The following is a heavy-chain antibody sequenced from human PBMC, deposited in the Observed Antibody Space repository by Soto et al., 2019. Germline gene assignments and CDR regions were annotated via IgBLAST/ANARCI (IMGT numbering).Heavy chain of an antibody. Sequence: SETLSLTCAVSDASIRSYHWSWIRQPAGKGLEWIGRMQHTGNTNYNPSLKSRVTMSVDTSKNQISLKMTSVTAADTAVYFCAKDVSSRRWFDPWGQGILVTVSS. CDR3: AKDVSSRRWFDP. J-gene: IGHJ5*02. D-gene: IGHD3-16*01. CDR1: DASIRSYH. CDR2: MQHTGNT. V-gene: IGHV4-4*07.